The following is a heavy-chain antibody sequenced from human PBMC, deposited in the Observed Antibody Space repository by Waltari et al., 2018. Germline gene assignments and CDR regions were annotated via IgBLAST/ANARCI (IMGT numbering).Heavy chain of an antibody. CDR2: SNSDGSST. V-gene: IGHV3-74*01. D-gene: IGHD4-17*01. CDR3: ARGARRTTVTTGWWYFDL. CDR1: GFTYSMYW. Sequence: EVQLVESGGGLVQPGGSLRLSCAASGFTYSMYWMHWVRQAPGKGLVWCSRSNSDGSSTSYADSVKGRFTISKGNAKNTVYLQMNSLRAEDTAIYYCARGARRTTVTTGWWYFDLWGRGTLVTVSS. J-gene: IGHJ2*01.